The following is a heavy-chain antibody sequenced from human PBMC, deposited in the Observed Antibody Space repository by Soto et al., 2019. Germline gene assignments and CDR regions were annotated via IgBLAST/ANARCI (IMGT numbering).Heavy chain of an antibody. J-gene: IGHJ4*02. CDR1: GYTFTSYG. CDR2: ISAYNGNT. CDR3: ARGRSYYYDSSGYYYSGFDY. Sequence: ASVKVSCKASGYTFTSYGISWVRQAPGQGLEWMGWISAYNGNTNYAQKLQGRVTMTTDTSTSTAYMELRSLRSDDTAVYYCARGRSYYYDSSGYYYSGFDYWGQGTLVTVSS. V-gene: IGHV1-18*04. D-gene: IGHD3-22*01.